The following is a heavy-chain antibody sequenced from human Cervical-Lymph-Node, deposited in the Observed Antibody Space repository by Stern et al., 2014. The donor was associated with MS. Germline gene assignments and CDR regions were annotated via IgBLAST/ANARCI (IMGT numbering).Heavy chain of an antibody. J-gene: IGHJ5*02. D-gene: IGHD1-26*01. CDR2: NMPILGTS. V-gene: IGHV1-69*01. CDR1: GGTLISYP. CDR3: ARHLGSHESGWFDP. Sequence: QVQLVQSGAEVKKPGSSVKVSCQASGGTLISYPISWVRQAPGQGLEWLGGNMPILGTSNYAHKFQGRVTITADESTTTIYMELRSLKSEDTAVYYCARHLGSHESGWFDPWGQGTLVTVSS.